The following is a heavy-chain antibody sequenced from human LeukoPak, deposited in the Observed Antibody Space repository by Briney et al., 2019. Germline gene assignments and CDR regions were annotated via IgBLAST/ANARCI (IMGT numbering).Heavy chain of an antibody. D-gene: IGHD1-26*01. V-gene: IGHV3-74*03. Sequence: GGSLRLSCTTSGFIFSNYGMHWVRQAPGKGLVWVSRINSVGSSTTYADSVKGRFTISRDNAKNTLYLQMNSLRAEDTAVYYCARARGSYVAFDYWGQGTLVTVSS. CDR1: GFIFSNYG. CDR2: INSVGSST. J-gene: IGHJ4*02. CDR3: ARARGSYVAFDY.